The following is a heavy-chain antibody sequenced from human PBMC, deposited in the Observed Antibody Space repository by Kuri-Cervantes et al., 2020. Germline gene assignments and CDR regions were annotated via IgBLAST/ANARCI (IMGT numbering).Heavy chain of an antibody. Sequence: SETLSLTCTVSGGSISSGGYYWSWIRQHPGKGLEWIGYIYYSGSTYYNPSLKSRVTISVDTSKNQFSLKLSSVTAADTAVYYCARGPLDDDGYTYYDYYGMDVWGQGTTVTVSS. CDR1: GGSISSGGYY. J-gene: IGHJ6*02. CDR2: IYYSGST. D-gene: IGHD5-24*01. CDR3: ARGPLDDDGYTYYDYYGMDV. V-gene: IGHV4-31*03.